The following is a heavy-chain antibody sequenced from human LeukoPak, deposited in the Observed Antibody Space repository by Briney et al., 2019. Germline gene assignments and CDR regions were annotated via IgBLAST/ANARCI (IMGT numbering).Heavy chain of an antibody. J-gene: IGHJ3*02. Sequence: GASVKVSCKASGYTFTGYYMHWVRQAPGQGLKWMGWINPNSGGTNYAQKFQGRVTMTRDTSISTAYMELSRLRSDDTAVYYCARGPQYYYGFMSPKLTLSQDAFDIWGQGTMVTVSS. D-gene: IGHD3-10*01. CDR2: INPNSGGT. V-gene: IGHV1-2*02. CDR1: GYTFTGYY. CDR3: ARGPQYYYGFMSPKLTLSQDAFDI.